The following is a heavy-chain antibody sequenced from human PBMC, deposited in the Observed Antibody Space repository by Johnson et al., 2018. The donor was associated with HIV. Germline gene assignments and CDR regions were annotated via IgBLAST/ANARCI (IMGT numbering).Heavy chain of an antibody. J-gene: IGHJ3*02. Sequence: VQLVESGGGLVQPGRSLRLSCAASGFTFDDYAMHWVRQAPGKGLEWVSGISWNSGSIGYADSVKGRFTISRDNAKKSLYLQMNSLRAEDTALYYCAGGLRSQIAVAGRGDAFDIWGQGTMLTVSS. V-gene: IGHV3-9*01. CDR3: AGGLRSQIAVAGRGDAFDI. D-gene: IGHD6-19*01. CDR2: ISWNSGSI. CDR1: GFTFDDYA.